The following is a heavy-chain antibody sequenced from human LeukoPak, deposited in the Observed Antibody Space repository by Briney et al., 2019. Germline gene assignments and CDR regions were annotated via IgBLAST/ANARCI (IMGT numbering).Heavy chain of an antibody. J-gene: IGHJ4*02. D-gene: IGHD3-22*01. Sequence: SETLSLTCTVSGGSISSYYWSWIRQPPGTGLEWIGYIYYSGSTNYNPSLKSRVTISVDTSKNQFSLKLSSMTAADTAVYYCARGNYDSSDWPFDYWGQGTLVTVSS. V-gene: IGHV4-59*01. CDR3: ARGNYDSSDWPFDY. CDR2: IYYSGST. CDR1: GGSISSYY.